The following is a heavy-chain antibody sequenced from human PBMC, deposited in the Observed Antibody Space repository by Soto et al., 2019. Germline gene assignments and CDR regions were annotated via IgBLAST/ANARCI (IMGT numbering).Heavy chain of an antibody. V-gene: IGHV1-69*12. CDR2: IIPIFGTA. D-gene: IGHD2-2*01. CDR3: ARDKAVLVPAAMRWYYYGMDV. CDR1: GGTFSSYA. J-gene: IGHJ6*02. Sequence: QVQLVQSGAEVKKPGSSVKVSCKASGGTFSSYAISWVRQAPGQGLEWMGGIIPIFGTANYAQKFQGRVTITADESTSTAYMELSSLRSEDTAVYYCARDKAVLVPAAMRWYYYGMDVWGQGTTVTVSS.